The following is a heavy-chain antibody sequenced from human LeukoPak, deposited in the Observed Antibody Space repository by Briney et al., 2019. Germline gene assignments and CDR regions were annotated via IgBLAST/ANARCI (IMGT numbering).Heavy chain of an antibody. CDR3: AKGQSQITMIVVVIPPDFDY. J-gene: IGHJ4*02. D-gene: IGHD3-22*01. V-gene: IGHV3-23*01. CDR1: GFTFSSYA. Sequence: PGGSLRLSCAASGFTFSSYAMSWVRQAPGKGLEWVSAISGSGGSTYYADSVKGRFTISRDNSKNTLYLQMNSLRAEDTAVYYCAKGQSQITMIVVVIPPDFDYWGQGTLVTVSS. CDR2: ISGSGGST.